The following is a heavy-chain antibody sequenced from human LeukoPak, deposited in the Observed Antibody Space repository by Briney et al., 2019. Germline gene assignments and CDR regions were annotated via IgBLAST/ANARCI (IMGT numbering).Heavy chain of an antibody. CDR2: ISDSGGST. CDR1: GFPFSSYA. J-gene: IGHJ3*02. CDR3: ARDRDRGYYDSSGYQGAFDI. V-gene: IGHV3-64*04. Sequence: GGSLRLSCSASGFPFSSYAMHWVRQAPGKGLEYVSAISDSGGSTYYADSVKGRFTISRDNSKNTLYLQMNSLRAEDTAVYYCARDRDRGYYDSSGYQGAFDIWGQGTMVTVSS. D-gene: IGHD3-22*01.